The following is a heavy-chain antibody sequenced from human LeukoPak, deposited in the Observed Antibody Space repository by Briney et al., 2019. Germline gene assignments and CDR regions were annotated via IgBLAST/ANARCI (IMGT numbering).Heavy chain of an antibody. CDR2: IYSGGGT. CDR1: GFAVSRNY. J-gene: IGHJ4*02. CDR3: ASLDDILTGYPLDY. Sequence: GGSLRLSCAASGFAVSRNYMSWVRQAPGKGLEWVSTIYSGGGTFYADSVKGRFTISRDNAKNSLYLQMNSLRAEDTAVYYCASLDDILTGYPLDYWGQGTLVTVSS. V-gene: IGHV3-66*01. D-gene: IGHD3-9*01.